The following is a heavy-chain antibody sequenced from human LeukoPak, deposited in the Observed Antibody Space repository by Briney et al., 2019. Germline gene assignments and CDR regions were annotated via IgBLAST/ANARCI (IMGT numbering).Heavy chain of an antibody. CDR1: GYTFTSYY. J-gene: IGHJ6*04. Sequence: GASVKVSCKASGYTFTSYYMHWVRQAPGQGLEWMGIINPSGGSTSYAQKFQGRVTMTRDTSTSTVYMELSSLRSEDTAVCYCATYSEAGYYYYYGMDVWGKGTTVTVSS. CDR3: ATYSEAGYYYYYGMDV. D-gene: IGHD2-15*01. V-gene: IGHV1-46*01. CDR2: INPSGGST.